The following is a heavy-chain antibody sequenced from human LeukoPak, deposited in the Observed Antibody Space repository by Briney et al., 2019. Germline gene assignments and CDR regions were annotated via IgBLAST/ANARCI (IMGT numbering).Heavy chain of an antibody. CDR3: ARDHSGSFWTFDY. CDR2: IYTSGST. Sequence: PSQTLSLTCTVSGGSISSGSYYWSWIRQPAGKGLEWIGRIYTSGSTNYNPSLKSRVTISVDTSKNQFSLKLSSVTAADTAVYYCARDHSGSFWTFDYWGQGSLVTVSS. J-gene: IGHJ4*02. D-gene: IGHD1-26*01. CDR1: GGSISSGSYY. V-gene: IGHV4-61*02.